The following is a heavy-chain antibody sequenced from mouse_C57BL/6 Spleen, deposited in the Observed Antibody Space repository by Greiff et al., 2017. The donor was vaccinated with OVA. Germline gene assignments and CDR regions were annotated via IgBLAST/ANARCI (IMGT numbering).Heavy chain of an antibody. V-gene: IGHV1-64*01. J-gene: IGHJ4*01. CDR2: IHPNSGST. CDR3: ANPYGNSYAMDY. D-gene: IGHD2-1*01. Sequence: PGQGLEWIGMIHPNSGSTNYNEKFKSKATLTVDKSSSTAYMQLSSLTSEDSAVYYCANPYGNSYAMDYWGQGTSVTVSS.